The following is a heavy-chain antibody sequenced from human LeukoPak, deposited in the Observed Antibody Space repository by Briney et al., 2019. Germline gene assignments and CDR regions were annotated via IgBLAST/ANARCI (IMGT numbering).Heavy chain of an antibody. J-gene: IGHJ5*02. Sequence: GASVKVSCKASGYTFTSYGISWVRQAPGQGLEWMGWISAYNGNTNYAQKLQGRVTMTTDTSTSTAYMELRSLRSDDTAVYYCARDLKRYCSSTSCPGGFDPWGQGTLVTVSS. CDR2: ISAYNGNT. CDR3: ARDLKRYCSSTSCPGGFDP. CDR1: GYTFTSYG. D-gene: IGHD2-2*01. V-gene: IGHV1-18*01.